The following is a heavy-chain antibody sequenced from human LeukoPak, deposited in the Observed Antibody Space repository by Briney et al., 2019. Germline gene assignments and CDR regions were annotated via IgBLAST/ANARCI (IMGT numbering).Heavy chain of an antibody. CDR1: GLTFRTTW. J-gene: IGHJ4*02. V-gene: IGHV3-74*01. CDR3: ATARNFRFEY. D-gene: IGHD1-7*01. CDR2: MNGEGTTI. Sequence: GGSLRLSCATSGLTFRTTWMHWVRQAPGKGLMWVSRMNGEGTTIDYADSVKGRFTVSRDYAKNTLFLQMNNLRTEDTAPYFCATARNFRFEYWGQGSLVIVSA.